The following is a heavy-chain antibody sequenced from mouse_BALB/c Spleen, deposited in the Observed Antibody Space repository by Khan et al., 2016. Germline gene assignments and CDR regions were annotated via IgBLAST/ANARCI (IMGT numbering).Heavy chain of an antibody. CDR1: GYTFSNYW. CDR3: ARAWYSMDY. V-gene: IGHV1-9*01. J-gene: IGHJ4*01. CDR2: ILPGNANS. Sequence: QMQLKESGAELMKPGASVKISCKATGYTFSNYWIEWVKQRPGHGLEWIGDILPGNANSNYNENLKGKATLTADTSSNTAYMQLSSLTSEDSAVYYCARAWYSMDYWGQGTSVTVSS.